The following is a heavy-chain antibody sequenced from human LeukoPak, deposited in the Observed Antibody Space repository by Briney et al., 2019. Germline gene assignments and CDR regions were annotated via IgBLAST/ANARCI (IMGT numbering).Heavy chain of an antibody. V-gene: IGHV3-74*01. J-gene: IGHJ4*02. CDR2: INSDGRTT. D-gene: IGHD6-6*01. CDR1: GFTFSSYW. Sequence: QPGGSLTLSCAASGFTFSSYWMHWVRQAPGKGLVWVSRINSDGRTTTYADSVRGRFTISRDNAKNTLYLQMNSLRAEDTAVYYCAREYSSWFDYWDQGTPVSVSS. CDR3: AREYSSWFDY.